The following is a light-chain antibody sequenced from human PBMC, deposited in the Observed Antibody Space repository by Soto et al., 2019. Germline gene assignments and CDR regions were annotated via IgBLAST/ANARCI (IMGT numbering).Light chain of an antibody. CDR1: NIGSKS. Sequence: SYELTQPPSVSVAPGKTARITCGGNNIGSKSVHWYQQKPGQAPVLVIYYDSDRPSGIPERFSGSNSGNTATRTISRVEAGDEADYYCQVWDSSSSAVFGGGTKVTVL. CDR2: YDS. V-gene: IGLV3-21*04. J-gene: IGLJ2*01. CDR3: QVWDSSSSAV.